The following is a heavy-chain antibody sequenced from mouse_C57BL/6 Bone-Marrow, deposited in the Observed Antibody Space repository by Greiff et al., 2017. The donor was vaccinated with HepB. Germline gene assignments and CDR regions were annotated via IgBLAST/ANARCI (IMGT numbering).Heavy chain of an antibody. CDR2: IYPGSGNT. J-gene: IGHJ2*01. CDR1: GYTFTDYY. Sequence: QVQLQQSGAELVRPGASVKLSCKASGYTFTDYYINWVKQRPGQGLEWIARIYPGSGNTYYNEKFKGKATLTAEKSSSTAYMQLSSLTSEDSAVYFCARSRRYPDYWGQGTTLTVSS. CDR3: ARSRRYPDY. D-gene: IGHD1-1*01. V-gene: IGHV1-76*01.